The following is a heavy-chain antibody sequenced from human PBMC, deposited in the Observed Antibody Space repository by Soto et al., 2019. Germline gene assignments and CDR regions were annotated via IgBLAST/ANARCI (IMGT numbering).Heavy chain of an antibody. D-gene: IGHD3-3*01. CDR3: ARSPAGWSGYRYWFDP. J-gene: IGHJ5*02. Sequence: QVQLVQSGAEVKKPGSSVKVSCKASGGTFSSYAISWVRQAPGQGLEWMGGIIPIFGTANYAQKFQGRVTITXXEXTXXAYLELSSLRSEDTAVYYRARSPAGWSGYRYWFDPWGQGTLVTVSS. V-gene: IGHV1-69*05. CDR2: IIPIFGTA. CDR1: GGTFSSYA.